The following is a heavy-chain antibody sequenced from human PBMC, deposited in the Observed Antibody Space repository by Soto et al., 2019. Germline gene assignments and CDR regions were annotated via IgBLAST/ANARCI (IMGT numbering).Heavy chain of an antibody. CDR3: ARGDIVLVPASEGNWFDP. D-gene: IGHD2-2*01. CDR1: AYSFTTYH. CDR2: INPDAGAT. Sequence: GASVKVSCKASAYSFTTYHIHWVLQAPGQGLEWMGLINPDAGATNYAQRFQGRLRLTRDTSTSTVYMELRSLRFDDTAVYYCARGDIVLVPASEGNWFDPWGQGTLVTVSS. V-gene: IGHV1-46*01. J-gene: IGHJ5*02.